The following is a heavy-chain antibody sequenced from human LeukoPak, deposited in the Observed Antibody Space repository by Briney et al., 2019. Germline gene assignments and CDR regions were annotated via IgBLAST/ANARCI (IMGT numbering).Heavy chain of an antibody. CDR2: ISGSGGST. D-gene: IGHD4-17*01. J-gene: IGHJ4*02. CDR3: ARGQDYGDYSDERGY. CDR1: GFTFSSYA. V-gene: IGHV3-23*01. Sequence: GGSLRLSCAASGFTFSSYAMSWVRQAPGKGXEWVSAISGSGGSTYYADSVKGRFTISRDNSKNTLYLQMNSLRAEDTAVYYCARGQDYGDYSDERGYWGQGTLVTVSS.